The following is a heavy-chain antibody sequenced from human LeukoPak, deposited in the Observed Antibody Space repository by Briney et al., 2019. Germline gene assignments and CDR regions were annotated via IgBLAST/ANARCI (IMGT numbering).Heavy chain of an antibody. Sequence: GGSLRLSCAASGFTFNNYVMSWVRLAPGKGLERVSTISVSGDNTYYADSVKGRFTISRDNSKNTLYLEMHSLRADDTAVYYCAKVGRGSSRPNHYYYGMDVWGQGTTVTVSS. D-gene: IGHD6-13*01. CDR3: AKVGRGSSRPNHYYYGMDV. CDR1: GFTFNNYV. V-gene: IGHV3-23*01. CDR2: ISVSGDNT. J-gene: IGHJ6*02.